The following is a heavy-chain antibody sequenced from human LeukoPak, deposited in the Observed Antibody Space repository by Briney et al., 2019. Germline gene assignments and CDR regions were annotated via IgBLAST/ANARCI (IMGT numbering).Heavy chain of an antibody. CDR3: ARQVAGTNY. CDR2: ISSSGSTI. J-gene: IGHJ4*02. V-gene: IGHV3-48*03. D-gene: IGHD6-19*01. Sequence: GGSLRLSCAASGFTFSSYEMNWVRQAHGKGLEWVSYISSSGSTIYYADSVKGRFTISRDNAKNSLYLQMNSLRAEDTAVYYCARQVAGTNYWGQGTLVTVSS. CDR1: GFTFSSYE.